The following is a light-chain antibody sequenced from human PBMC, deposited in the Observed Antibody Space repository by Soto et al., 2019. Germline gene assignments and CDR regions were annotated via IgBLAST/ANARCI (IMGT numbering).Light chain of an antibody. J-gene: IGKJ2*01. CDR1: QRISSE. CDR3: QQGNNWPLT. CDR2: GAS. V-gene: IGKV3-15*01. Sequence: EIVMTQSPATLSVSPGERATLSCRASQRISSELAWYQQKPGQPPRLLIYGASTRATGVPARFTGSGSGSDFTLTISGLQSEDFAVYYCQQGNNWPLTFGQGTRLEI.